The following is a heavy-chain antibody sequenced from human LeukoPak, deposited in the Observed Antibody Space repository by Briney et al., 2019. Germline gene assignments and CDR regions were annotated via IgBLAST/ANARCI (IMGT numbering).Heavy chain of an antibody. CDR2: INHSGST. Sequence: SETLSLTCAVYGGTFSGYYWSWIRQPPGKGLEWIGEINHSGSTNYNPSLKSRVTISVDTSKNQFSLKLSSVTAADTAVYYCASATLGRSTTARANWLDPWGQGTLVTVSS. D-gene: IGHD1-1*01. V-gene: IGHV4-34*01. CDR1: GGTFSGYY. J-gene: IGHJ5*02. CDR3: ASATLGRSTTARANWLDP.